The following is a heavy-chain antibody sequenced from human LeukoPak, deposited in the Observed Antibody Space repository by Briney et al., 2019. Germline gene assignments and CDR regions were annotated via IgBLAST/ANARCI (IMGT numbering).Heavy chain of an antibody. V-gene: IGHV1-2*02. D-gene: IGHD6-13*01. CDR1: GYTFTDYY. CDR2: INPNGGGT. Sequence: ASVKVSCKASGYTFTDYYMHWVRQAPGQGLEWMGWINPNGGGTNYAQKFQGRVTMTRDTSINTAYMELSRLRSDDTAVYYCVRPPQLLAAAGTYNWFDSWGQGTLVTVSS. J-gene: IGHJ5*01. CDR3: VRPPQLLAAAGTYNWFDS.